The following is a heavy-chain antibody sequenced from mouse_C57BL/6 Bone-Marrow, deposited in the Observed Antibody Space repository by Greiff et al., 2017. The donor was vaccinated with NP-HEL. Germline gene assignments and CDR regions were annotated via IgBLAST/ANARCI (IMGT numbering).Heavy chain of an antibody. CDR2: FYPGSGSI. V-gene: IGHV1-62-2*01. J-gene: IGHJ3*01. CDR1: GYTFTEYT. Sequence: VQRVESGAELVKPGASVKLSCKASGYTFTEYTIHWVKQRSGQGLEWIGWFYPGSGSIKYNEKFKDKATLTADKSSSTGYMELSRLTSEDSAVYFCARHEDRGLGLLFAYWGQGTLVTVSA. CDR3: ARHEDRGLGLLFAY. D-gene: IGHD4-1*01.